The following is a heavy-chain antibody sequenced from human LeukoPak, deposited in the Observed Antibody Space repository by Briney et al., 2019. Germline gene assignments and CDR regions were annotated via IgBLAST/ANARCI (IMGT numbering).Heavy chain of an antibody. CDR2: IYTSGST. CDR3: ARHVVEGYSSGWYLGNYYYYGMDV. Sequence: SETLSLTCTVSGGSISSGSYYWSWIRQPAGKGLEWIGRIYTSGSTNYNPSLKSRVTISVDTSKNQFSLKLSSVTAADTAVYYCARHVVEGYSSGWYLGNYYYYGMDVWGQGTTVTVSS. J-gene: IGHJ6*02. CDR1: GGSISSGSYY. V-gene: IGHV4-61*02. D-gene: IGHD6-19*01.